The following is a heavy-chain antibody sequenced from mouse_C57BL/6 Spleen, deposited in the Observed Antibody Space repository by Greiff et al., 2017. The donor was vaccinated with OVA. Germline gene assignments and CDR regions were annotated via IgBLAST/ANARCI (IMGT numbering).Heavy chain of an antibody. V-gene: IGHV1-50*01. J-gene: IGHJ2*01. D-gene: IGHD2-1*01. CDR3: ARLGGNPGNY. CDR1: GYTFTSYW. CDR2: IDPSDSYT. Sequence: QVQLQQPGAELVKPGASVKLSCKASGYTFTSYWMQWVKQRPGQGLEWIGEIDPSDSYTNYNQKFKGKATLTVDKSSSTAYMQLSSLTSEDSAVYYCARLGGNPGNYWGQGTTLTVSS.